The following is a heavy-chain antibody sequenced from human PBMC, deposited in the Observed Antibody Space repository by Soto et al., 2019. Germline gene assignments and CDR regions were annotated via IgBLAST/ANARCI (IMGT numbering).Heavy chain of an antibody. J-gene: IGHJ6*04. D-gene: IGHD1-26*01. CDR2: IYHGGSA. CDR3: ERDTAQGATTKVYSYGMDV. CDR1: GYSISSGYY. V-gene: IGHV4-38-2*02. Sequence: SDTLSLTSAVSGYSISSGYYWGWIRQPPGKGLEWIGNIYHGGSAYYNPSLRSRVTISVDTSKNQFSLKLSSVTAADTAVYYCERDTAQGATTKVYSYGMDVWGKGKTVTVSS.